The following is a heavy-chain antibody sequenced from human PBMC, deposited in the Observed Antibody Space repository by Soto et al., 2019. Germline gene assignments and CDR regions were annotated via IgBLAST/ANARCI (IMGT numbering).Heavy chain of an antibody. Sequence: GGSLRLSCAASGFTFNNYGIHWVRQAPGTGLEWVAAISSDGSDKYYAASVKGRLTISRDNSKNTVYLQMHSLRAEDTAFHYCAKDQGIAASHGIDWGQGTMVTVPS. D-gene: IGHD6-13*01. CDR2: ISSDGSDK. J-gene: IGHJ4*01. CDR1: GFTFNNYG. CDR3: AKDQGIAASHGID. V-gene: IGHV3-30*18.